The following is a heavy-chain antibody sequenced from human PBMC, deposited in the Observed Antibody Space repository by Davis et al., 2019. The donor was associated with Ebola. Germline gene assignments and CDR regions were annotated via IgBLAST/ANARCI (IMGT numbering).Heavy chain of an antibody. CDR2: INRDGSST. J-gene: IGHJ5*02. D-gene: IGHD6-13*01. Sequence: GESLKISCAASGFTFSGYWMHWVRQAPGKGLVWVSRINRDGSSTSYADSVKGRFTISRDNAKNSLYLQMNSLRAEDTALYYCAKDSGSSWFSVDWFDPWGQGTLVTVSS. CDR1: GFTFSGYW. CDR3: AKDSGSSWFSVDWFDP. V-gene: IGHV3-74*01.